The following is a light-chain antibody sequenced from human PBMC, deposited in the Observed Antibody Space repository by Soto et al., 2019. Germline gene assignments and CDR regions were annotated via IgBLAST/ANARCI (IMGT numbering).Light chain of an antibody. Sequence: IQLTQSPSSLSASVGDRVTITCRASQGISTYLAWYQQKPGKAPKVLIYAASTLQSGVPSRFSGSGSGTESTLTISSLQPEDFATYYCQQLKNYSPITFGQGTRLEIK. V-gene: IGKV1-9*01. CDR1: QGISTY. CDR2: AAS. J-gene: IGKJ5*01. CDR3: QQLKNYSPIT.